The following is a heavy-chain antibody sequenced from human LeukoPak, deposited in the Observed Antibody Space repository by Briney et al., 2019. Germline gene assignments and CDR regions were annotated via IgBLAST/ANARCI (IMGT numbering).Heavy chain of an antibody. CDR3: ARVRGIAVAGTIDY. J-gene: IGHJ4*02. D-gene: IGHD6-19*01. V-gene: IGHV3-30*04. CDR2: ISYDGSNK. Sequence: GGSLRLSCAASGFTFSSYAMHWVRQAPGKGLEWVAVISYDGSNKYCADSVKGRFTISRDNSKNTLYLQMNSLRAEDTAVYYCARVRGIAVAGTIDYWGQGTLVTVSS. CDR1: GFTFSSYA.